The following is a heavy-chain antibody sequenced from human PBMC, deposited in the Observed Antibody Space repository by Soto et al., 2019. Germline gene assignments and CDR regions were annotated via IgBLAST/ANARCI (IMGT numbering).Heavy chain of an antibody. CDR1: GFTFSSYG. Sequence: PGGSLRLSCAASGFTFSSYGMHWVRQAPGKGPEWVAVVWYDGTNRDYGDSVKGRFTISRDNSKNTLYLQMNSLGDEDTAVYYCARVSGYCRGGRCGHYYHGMDVWGQGTTVTVSS. V-gene: IGHV3-33*01. CDR3: ARVSGYCRGGRCGHYYHGMDV. D-gene: IGHD2-15*01. CDR2: VWYDGTNR. J-gene: IGHJ6*02.